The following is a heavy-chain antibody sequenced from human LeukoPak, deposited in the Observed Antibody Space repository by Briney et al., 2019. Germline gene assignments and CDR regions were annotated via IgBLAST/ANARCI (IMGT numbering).Heavy chain of an antibody. CDR2: ISSSSYI. D-gene: IGHD3-10*02. V-gene: IGHV3-21*01. CDR1: GFKFSSYS. CDR3: ARGTMFPYYFDY. Sequence: GTSLRLSCAASGFKFSSYSMKWVRQAPGKGLEWVSFISSSSYIYYADSLKGRFTISRDNAKNSLYLQMNSLRAEDTAVYYCARGTMFPYYFDYWGQGTLVIVSS. J-gene: IGHJ4*02.